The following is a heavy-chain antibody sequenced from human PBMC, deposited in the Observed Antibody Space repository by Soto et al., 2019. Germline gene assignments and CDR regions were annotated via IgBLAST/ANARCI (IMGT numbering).Heavy chain of an antibody. CDR2: IYESGST. J-gene: IGHJ6*02. CDR1: GDSISGYY. Sequence: PSETLSLTCTVSGDSISGYYWGWIRQSPGKRLEWIGYIYESGSTNFNPSLKSRVTMSIDTSKSQFSLKLSSVTIADTAVYYCARCGRSGYKYIYGMDVWGQGTTVTVSS. CDR3: ARCGRSGYKYIYGMDV. D-gene: IGHD3-3*01. V-gene: IGHV4-59*01.